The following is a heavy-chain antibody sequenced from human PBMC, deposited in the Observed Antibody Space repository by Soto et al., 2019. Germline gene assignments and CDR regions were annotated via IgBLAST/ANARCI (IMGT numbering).Heavy chain of an antibody. CDR2: ISAYNGNT. CDR1: GYTFTSYG. V-gene: IGHV1-18*01. Sequence: QVQLVQSGAEVKKPGASVKVSCKASGYTFTSYGISWVRQAPGQGLEWMGWISAYNGNTNYAQKLQGRVTMTTDTSTSKAYMELRSLRSDDTAVYYCARVLGGYDSWYYGMDVWGQGTTVTVSS. CDR3: ARVLGGYDSWYYGMDV. D-gene: IGHD5-12*01. J-gene: IGHJ6*02.